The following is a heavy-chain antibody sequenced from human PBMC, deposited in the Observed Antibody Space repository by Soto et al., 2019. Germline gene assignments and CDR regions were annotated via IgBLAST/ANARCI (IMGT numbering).Heavy chain of an antibody. Sequence: SETLSLTCTVSGGSISSYYWSWIRQPPGKGLEWIGYIYYSGSTNYNPSLKSRVTISVDTSKNQFSLKLSSVTAADTAVYYCARAKAPPYSSSWYWFDPWGQGTLVTVSS. D-gene: IGHD6-13*01. CDR3: ARAKAPPYSSSWYWFDP. J-gene: IGHJ5*02. V-gene: IGHV4-59*08. CDR2: IYYSGST. CDR1: GGSISSYY.